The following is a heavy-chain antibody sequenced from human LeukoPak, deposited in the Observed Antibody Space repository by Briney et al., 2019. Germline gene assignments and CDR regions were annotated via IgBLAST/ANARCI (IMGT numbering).Heavy chain of an antibody. Sequence: PSETLSLSCSVSGDSINNVAYFWAWVRQPPGKGLEWIGTLHYSGATYYNSSLKSRATVFLPGSVREFASGSHFSLTLTSVTAADTAMYYCSRIQRVGGPPQWGQGTLVSVSS. CDR2: LHYSGAT. CDR3: SRIQRVGGPPQ. CDR1: GDSINNVAYF. D-gene: IGHD1-26*01. J-gene: IGHJ4*02. V-gene: IGHV4-39*02.